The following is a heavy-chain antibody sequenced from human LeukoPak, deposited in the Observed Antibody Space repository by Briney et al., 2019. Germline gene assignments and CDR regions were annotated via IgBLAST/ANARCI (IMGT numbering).Heavy chain of an antibody. V-gene: IGHV3-30*03. CDR1: GFSFSSYG. CDR2: ISYDGSNK. J-gene: IGHJ4*02. Sequence: GRSLRLSCAASGFSFSSYGMHWVRQAPGKGLEWVAAISYDGSNKYYADSVKGRFTISRDNSKNTLYVQMNSLRAEDTAVYYCASVNRDNYGSLFDYWGQGTLVTVSS. D-gene: IGHD3-10*01. CDR3: ASVNRDNYGSLFDY.